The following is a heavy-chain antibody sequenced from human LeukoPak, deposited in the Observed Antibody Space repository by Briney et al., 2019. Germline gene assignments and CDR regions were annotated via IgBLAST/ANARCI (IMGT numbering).Heavy chain of an antibody. Sequence: SETLSLTCTVSGYSISSGYYWGWIRQPPGKGLEWIGSIYHSGSTYYNPSLKSRVTISVDTSKDQFSLKLSPVTAADTAVYYCARGAGRGYHFDYWGQGTLVTVSS. CDR1: GYSISSGYY. CDR3: ARGAGRGYHFDY. CDR2: IYHSGST. J-gene: IGHJ4*02. D-gene: IGHD1-14*01. V-gene: IGHV4-38-2*02.